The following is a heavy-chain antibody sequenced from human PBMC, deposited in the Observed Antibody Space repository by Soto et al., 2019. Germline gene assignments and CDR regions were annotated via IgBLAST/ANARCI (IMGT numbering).Heavy chain of an antibody. CDR3: ASWLKEAGIGGNSYYGMDV. V-gene: IGHV1-69*12. Sequence: QVQLVQSGAEVKKPGSSVKVSCKASGGTFSNYAFSWVRQAPGQGLEWLGGIMPIFGRADYAQKFRGRVTITADESTSTAHMVLSSLRSEDTAVYYCASWLKEAGIGGNSYYGMDVWGQGTTVTVSS. CDR2: IMPIFGRA. CDR1: GGTFSNYA. J-gene: IGHJ6*02. D-gene: IGHD6-19*01.